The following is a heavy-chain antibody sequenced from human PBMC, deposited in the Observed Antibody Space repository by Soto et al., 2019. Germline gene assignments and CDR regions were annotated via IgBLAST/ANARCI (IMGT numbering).Heavy chain of an antibody. CDR2: IFYSGTT. CDR3: ARGVLY. V-gene: IGHV4-31*03. CDR1: GGSVSSGGYF. Sequence: QVQLQESGPGLVKPSQILSLTCTGSGGSVSSGGYFWSLIRQPPGKGLEWIGNIFYSGTTYYNPSLKSRVAISVDTSKNQFSLKLSSVTAADTAVYFCARGVLYWGQGTLVTVSS. J-gene: IGHJ4*02. D-gene: IGHD1-1*01.